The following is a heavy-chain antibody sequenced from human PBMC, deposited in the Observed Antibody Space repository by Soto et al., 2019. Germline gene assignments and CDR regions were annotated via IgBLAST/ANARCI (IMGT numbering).Heavy chain of an antibody. Sequence: SETLSLTCAVYGGSFSGYYWTWIRQPAGKGLEWIGEINHSGTINFNPSLKSRLTISLDTSKKHFSLKLSSVTDADTAAYYGATADRTLVTSCSLDVGGQGTTVTVSS. CDR2: INHSGTI. D-gene: IGHD2-21*02. CDR3: ATADRTLVTSCSLDV. V-gene: IGHV4-34*01. CDR1: GGSFSGYY. J-gene: IGHJ6*02.